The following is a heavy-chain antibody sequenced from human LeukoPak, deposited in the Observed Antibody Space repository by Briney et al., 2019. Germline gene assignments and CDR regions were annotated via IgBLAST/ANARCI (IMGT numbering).Heavy chain of an antibody. D-gene: IGHD5/OR15-5a*01. V-gene: IGHV3-74*01. CDR1: GFAFSNYW. Sequence: PGGSLRLSCAASGFAFSNYWMHWVRQAPGKGLVWVSRIIRVGTYTSYADSVKGRFTISRDNAKNTLFLQMTSLTVDDTAVYYCARGGASTLGPRVDAFDIWGRGTMVTASS. J-gene: IGHJ3*02. CDR2: IIRVGTYT. CDR3: ARGGASTLGPRVDAFDI.